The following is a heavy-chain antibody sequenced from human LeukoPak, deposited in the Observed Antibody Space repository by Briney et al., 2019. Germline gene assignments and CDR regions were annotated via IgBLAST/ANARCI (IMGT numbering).Heavy chain of an antibody. J-gene: IGHJ4*02. Sequence: PGGSLRLSCAASGFTFSNAWMSWVRQAPGKGLVWVSRINSDGSSTAYADSVKGRFTISRDNSKNTLYLQMNSLRAEDTAVYYCAKARLRLGELSCFDYWGQGTLVTVSS. CDR1: GFTFSNAW. CDR3: AKARLRLGELSCFDY. V-gene: IGHV3-74*01. CDR2: INSDGSST. D-gene: IGHD3-16*02.